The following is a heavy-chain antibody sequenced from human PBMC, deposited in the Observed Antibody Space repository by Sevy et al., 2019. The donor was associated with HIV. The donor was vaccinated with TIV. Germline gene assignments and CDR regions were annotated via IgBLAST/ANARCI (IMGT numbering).Heavy chain of an antibody. J-gene: IGHJ4*02. CDR1: GYTLTKLS. CDR3: TRSAAEAKNFYCGGDCYSDY. D-gene: IGHD2-21*02. CDR2: FDPEDGET. Sequence: ASVKVSCKVSGYTLTKLSMHWVRQAPGKGLEWMGTFDPEDGETIYAQKFQGRVTMTEDTSTDTAYMELSSLRSEDTAVYYCTRSAAEAKNFYCGGDCYSDYWGQGTLVTVSS. V-gene: IGHV1-24*01.